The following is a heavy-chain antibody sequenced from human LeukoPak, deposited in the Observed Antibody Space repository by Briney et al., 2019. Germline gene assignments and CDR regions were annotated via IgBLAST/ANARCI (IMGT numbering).Heavy chain of an antibody. J-gene: IGHJ4*02. D-gene: IGHD4-11*01. CDR1: GGSISSHY. V-gene: IGHV4-59*11. Sequence: PSETLSLTCTVSGGSISSHYWSWIRQPPGKGLEWIGYIYYSGSTNYNPSLKSRVTISVDTSKNQFSLKLGSVTAADTAVYYCAGGKSVTTYYWGQGTLVTVSS. CDR2: IYYSGST. CDR3: AGGKSVTTYY.